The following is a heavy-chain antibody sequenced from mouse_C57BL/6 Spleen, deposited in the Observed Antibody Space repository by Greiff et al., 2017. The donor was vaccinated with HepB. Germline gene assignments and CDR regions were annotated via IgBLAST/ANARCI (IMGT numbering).Heavy chain of an antibody. Sequence: EVKLQESGPGLVKPSQSLSLTCSVTGYSITSGYYWNWIRQFPGNKLEWMGYISYDGSNNYNPSLKNRISITRDTSKNQFFLKLNSVTTEDTATYYCARGVYGSSSWFAYWGQGTLVTVSA. CDR3: ARGVYGSSSWFAY. J-gene: IGHJ3*01. CDR1: GYSITSGYY. D-gene: IGHD1-1*01. CDR2: ISYDGSN. V-gene: IGHV3-6*01.